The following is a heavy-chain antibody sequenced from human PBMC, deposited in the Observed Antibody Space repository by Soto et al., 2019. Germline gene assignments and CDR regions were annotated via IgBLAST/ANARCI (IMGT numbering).Heavy chain of an antibody. V-gene: IGHV3-23*01. CDR1: GFTFSSYA. CDR3: TLRKTGSFFDF. Sequence: PGGSLRLSCAASGFTFSSYAMSWVRQAQGKWLEWVSAISGSGDITYYTDSVKCRFTISRDNSKNTLYLQMNSLRAEYTGFYYCTLRKTGSFFDFWGQGSLVTVSS. CDR2: ISGSGDIT. D-gene: IGHD3-9*01. J-gene: IGHJ4*03.